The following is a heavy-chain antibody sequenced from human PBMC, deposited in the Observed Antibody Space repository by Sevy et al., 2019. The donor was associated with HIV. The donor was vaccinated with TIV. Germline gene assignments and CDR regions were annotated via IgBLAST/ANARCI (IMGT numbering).Heavy chain of an antibody. CDR1: GFTFSSYA. D-gene: IGHD3-22*01. CDR2: ISGSGGST. J-gene: IGHJ4*02. Sequence: GGSLRLSCAASGFTFSSYAMSWVRQAPGKGLEWVSAISGSGGSTYYADSVKGRFTISRDNSKNTLYLQMNSLRAEDMAVYYCAKDWYYYDSSGYYYYPYFDYWGQGTLVTVSS. CDR3: AKDWYYYDSSGYYYYPYFDY. V-gene: IGHV3-23*01.